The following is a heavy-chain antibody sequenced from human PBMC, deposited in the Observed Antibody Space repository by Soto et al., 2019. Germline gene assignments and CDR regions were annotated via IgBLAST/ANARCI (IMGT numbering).Heavy chain of an antibody. Sequence: GASVKVSCKASGYTFSSYCISWVRQAPGRGLEWMGWISAYNGNTNYAQKLQGRVTMTTDTSTSTAYMELRSLRSDDTAVYYCARDPGEDIVVVVAATLAFDIWGQGTMVTVSS. CDR1: GYTFSSYC. V-gene: IGHV1-18*01. CDR2: ISAYNGNT. D-gene: IGHD2-15*01. J-gene: IGHJ3*02. CDR3: ARDPGEDIVVVVAATLAFDI.